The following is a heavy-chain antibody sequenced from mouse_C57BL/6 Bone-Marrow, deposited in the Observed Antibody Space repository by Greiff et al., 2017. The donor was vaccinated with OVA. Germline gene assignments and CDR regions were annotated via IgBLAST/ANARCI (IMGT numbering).Heavy chain of an antibody. D-gene: IGHD1-1*01. Sequence: QVQLQQPGAELVMPGASVKLSCKASGYTFTSYWMHWVKQRPGQGLEWIGEIDPSDSYTNYNQKFKGKSTLTVGKSSSTSYMQLSSLTSEDSAVYYCARRIYYGSSYGLFDYWGQGTTLTVSS. CDR3: ARRIYYGSSYGLFDY. CDR2: IDPSDSYT. V-gene: IGHV1-69*01. CDR1: GYTFTSYW. J-gene: IGHJ2*01.